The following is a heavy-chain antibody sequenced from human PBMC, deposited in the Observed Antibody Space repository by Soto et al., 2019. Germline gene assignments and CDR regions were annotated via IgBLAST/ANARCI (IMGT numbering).Heavy chain of an antibody. CDR2: INAGNGNT. D-gene: IGHD2-2*01. CDR3: ARFPIVVVPAAMFNWFDP. J-gene: IGHJ5*02. CDR1: GYTFTSYA. V-gene: IGHV1-3*01. Sequence: ASVKVSCKASGYTFTSYAMHWVRQAPGQRLEWMGWINAGNGNTKYSQKFQSRVTITRDTSASTAYMELSSLRSEDTAVYYCARFPIVVVPAAMFNWFDPWGQGTLVTVAS.